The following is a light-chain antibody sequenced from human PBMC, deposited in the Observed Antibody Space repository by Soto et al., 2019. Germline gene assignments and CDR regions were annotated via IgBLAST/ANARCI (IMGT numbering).Light chain of an antibody. CDR1: SSDVGGYNY. Sequence: LTSAVSVSSVARHAISISKTRTSSDVGGYNYVSWYQHHPGKAPKLIIYDVTNRPSGVSNPFPGSKSGNTASLTISGLQPEDEADYYCSSYTTSNTRQIVFGTGTKVTVL. V-gene: IGLV2-14*03. CDR2: DVT. J-gene: IGLJ1*01. CDR3: SSYTTSNTRQIV.